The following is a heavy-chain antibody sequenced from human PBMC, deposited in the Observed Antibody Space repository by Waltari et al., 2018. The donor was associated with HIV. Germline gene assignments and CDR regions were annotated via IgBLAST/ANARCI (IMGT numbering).Heavy chain of an antibody. CDR1: GYTFTSYA. Sequence: QVQLVQSGSELKKPGASVKVSCKASGYTFTSYAMNWVRQAPGQGLEWMGWMNTNTGNPTYAKGFNGRFVFSLDTSVSTAYLQISSLKAEDTAVYYCAREMATLQSGGDAFDIWGQGTMVTVSS. V-gene: IGHV7-4-1*02. D-gene: IGHD5-12*01. CDR2: MNTNTGNP. CDR3: AREMATLQSGGDAFDI. J-gene: IGHJ3*02.